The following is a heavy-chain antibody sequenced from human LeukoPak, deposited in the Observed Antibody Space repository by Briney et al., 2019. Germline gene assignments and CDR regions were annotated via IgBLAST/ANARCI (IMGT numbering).Heavy chain of an antibody. CDR3: ARDPSDYYDSSGYSLSLYLDY. D-gene: IGHD3-22*01. CDR2: ISYDGSNK. J-gene: IGHJ4*02. V-gene: IGHV3-30-3*01. Sequence: GGSLRLSCAASGFTFSSYAMHWVRQAPGKGLEWVAVISYDGSNKYYADSVKGRFTIPRDNSKNTLYLQMNSLRAEDTAVYYCARDPSDYYDSSGYSLSLYLDYWGQGTLVTVSS. CDR1: GFTFSSYA.